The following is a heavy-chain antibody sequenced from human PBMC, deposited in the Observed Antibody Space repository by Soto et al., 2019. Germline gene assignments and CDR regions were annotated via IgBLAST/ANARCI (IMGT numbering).Heavy chain of an antibody. CDR3: ARSFYGDYDYSGMDV. V-gene: IGHV3-33*01. Sequence: QVQLVESGGGVVQPGRSLRLSGAASGFTFSSYALHWVRQAPGKGLEWVALIWYDGSNKYYADSVKGRFTISRDNSKNTLYLQMKSLSAEDTAVDYCARSFYGDYDYSGMDVWGQGTTVTVSS. D-gene: IGHD4-17*01. CDR2: IWYDGSNK. J-gene: IGHJ6*02. CDR1: GFTFSSYA.